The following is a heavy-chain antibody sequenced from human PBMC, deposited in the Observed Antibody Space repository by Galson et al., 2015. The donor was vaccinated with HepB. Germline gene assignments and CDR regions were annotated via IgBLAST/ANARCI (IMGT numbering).Heavy chain of an antibody. CDR3: ARPTKAYCSGGSCSPFDY. D-gene: IGHD2-15*01. CDR2: ISAYNGNT. CDR1: GYTFTSYG. Sequence: SVKVSCKASGYTFTSYGISWVRQAPGQGLEWMGWISAYNGNTNYAQKLQGRVTMTTDTSTSTAYMELRSLRSDDTAVYYCARPTKAYCSGGSCSPFDYWGQRTLVTVSS. J-gene: IGHJ4*02. V-gene: IGHV1-18*01.